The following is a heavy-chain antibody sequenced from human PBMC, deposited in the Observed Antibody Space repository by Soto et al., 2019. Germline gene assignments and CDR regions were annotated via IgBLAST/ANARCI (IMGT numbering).Heavy chain of an antibody. J-gene: IGHJ3*02. CDR2: IIPIFGTA. V-gene: IGHV1-69*13. Sequence: SVKVSCKASGGTFSSYAISWVRQAPGQGLEWMGGIIPIFGTANCAQKFQGRVTITADESTSTAYMELSSLRSEDTAVYYCARVIQAVAGTSGAFDIWGQGTMVTVSS. CDR3: ARVIQAVAGTSGAFDI. CDR1: GGTFSSYA. D-gene: IGHD6-19*01.